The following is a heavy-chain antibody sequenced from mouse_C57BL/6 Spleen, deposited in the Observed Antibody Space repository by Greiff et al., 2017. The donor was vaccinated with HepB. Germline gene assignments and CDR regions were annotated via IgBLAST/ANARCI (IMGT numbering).Heavy chain of an antibody. CDR3: ASSVSNYGLDY. CDR2: IDPSDSET. J-gene: IGHJ2*01. Sequence: VQLQQSGAELVRPGSSVKLSCKASGYTFTSYWMHWVKQRPIQGLEWIGNIDPSDSETHYNQKFKDKATLTVDKSSSTAYMQLSSLTSEDSAVYYCASSVSNYGLDYWGQGTTLTVSS. D-gene: IGHD2-5*01. CDR1: GYTFTSYW. V-gene: IGHV1-52*01.